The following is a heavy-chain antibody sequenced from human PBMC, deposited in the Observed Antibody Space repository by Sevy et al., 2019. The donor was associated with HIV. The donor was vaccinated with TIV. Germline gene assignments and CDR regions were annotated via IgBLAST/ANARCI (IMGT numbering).Heavy chain of an antibody. J-gene: IGHJ6*03. CDR2: ISYDGSNK. Sequence: GGSLRLSCAAPGFTFSSYDMHWVRQAPGKGLEWVAVISYDGSNKFYLDSVKGRFTISRDNSKSTLYLQLSSLRAEDTVVYYCAGVALTLGGDPYDKHYFMDVWGKGSTVTVSS. D-gene: IGHD3-16*01. CDR3: AGVALTLGGDPYDKHYFMDV. V-gene: IGHV3-30*03. CDR1: GFTFSSYD.